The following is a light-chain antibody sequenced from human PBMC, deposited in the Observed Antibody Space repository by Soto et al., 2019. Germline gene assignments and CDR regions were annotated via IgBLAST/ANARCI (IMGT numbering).Light chain of an antibody. CDR1: QSVSRN. V-gene: IGKV3-15*01. CDR2: GAS. J-gene: IGKJ2*01. CDR3: QQYNNWPPEYT. Sequence: EIVMTQSPATLSVSPGERATLSCRASQSVSRNLAWYQQKPGQAPGLLIYGASTRATGIATMFSCSGSGTDFTLTTSSLHYEDFAVYYCQQYNNWPPEYTFGQGTKLEIK.